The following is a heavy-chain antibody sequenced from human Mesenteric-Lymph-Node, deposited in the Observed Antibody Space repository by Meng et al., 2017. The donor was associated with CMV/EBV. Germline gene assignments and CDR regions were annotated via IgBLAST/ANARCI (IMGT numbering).Heavy chain of an antibody. CDR3: TRDYKYYNGSGSYYSRFDF. J-gene: IGHJ4*02. Sequence: SETLSLTYSVYGGSFSGYYWTWIRQTPGKGLEWIGEIDHSGNTNYNPSLKSRVSISVDTSKNQFSLKLNSMTAADTAVYYCTRDYKYYNGSGSYYSRFDFWGQGTLVTVSS. V-gene: IGHV4-34*01. CDR1: GGSFSGYY. D-gene: IGHD3-10*01. CDR2: IDHSGNT.